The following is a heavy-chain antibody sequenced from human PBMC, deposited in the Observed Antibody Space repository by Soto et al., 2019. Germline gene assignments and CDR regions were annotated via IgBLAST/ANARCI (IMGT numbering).Heavy chain of an antibody. Sequence: ASVKVSCKASGYTFTGYYMHWVRQAPGQGLEWMGWINPNRGGTNYAQKFQGRVTMTRDTSISTAYMELSRLRSDDTAMYYCARDIVLMVYAMGGFDAFDIWGQGTMVTVSS. D-gene: IGHD2-8*01. CDR3: ARDIVLMVYAMGGFDAFDI. J-gene: IGHJ3*02. CDR2: INPNRGGT. CDR1: GYTFTGYY. V-gene: IGHV1-2*02.